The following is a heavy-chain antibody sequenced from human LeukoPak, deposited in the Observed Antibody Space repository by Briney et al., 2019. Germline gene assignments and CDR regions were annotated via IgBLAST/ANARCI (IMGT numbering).Heavy chain of an antibody. Sequence: SVKVSCKASGYTFTGYYMHWVRQAPGQGLEWMGGIIPIFGTANYAQKFRGRVTITADKSTRTAYMELSSLRSEDTAAYYCARDNDSRDSPHFDYWGQGTLVTVSS. CDR2: IIPIFGTA. D-gene: IGHD3-16*01. CDR1: GYTFTGYY. CDR3: ARDNDSRDSPHFDY. V-gene: IGHV1-69*06. J-gene: IGHJ4*02.